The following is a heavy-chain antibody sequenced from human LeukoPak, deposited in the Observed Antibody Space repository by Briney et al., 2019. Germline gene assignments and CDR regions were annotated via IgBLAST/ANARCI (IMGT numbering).Heavy chain of an antibody. CDR3: AGGTIAVAGTGYFDY. CDR2: IIPIFGTV. V-gene: IGHV1-69*06. Sequence: SVKVSCKASGGTFSSYAISWVRQAPGQGLEWMGGIIPIFGTVNYAQKFQGRVTITADKSTSTAYMELSSLRSEDTAVYYCAGGTIAVAGTGYFDYWGQGTLVTVSS. D-gene: IGHD6-19*01. CDR1: GGTFSSYA. J-gene: IGHJ4*02.